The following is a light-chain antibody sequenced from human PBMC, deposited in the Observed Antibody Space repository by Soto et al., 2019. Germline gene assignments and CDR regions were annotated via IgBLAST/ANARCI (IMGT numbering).Light chain of an antibody. J-gene: IGKJ1*01. V-gene: IGKV1-9*01. CDR3: QQRSNWWT. CDR2: DAS. Sequence: IQLTQSPSSLSASVGDRVTITCRASQGISSYLGWYQQKPGKAPNLLIYDASTLHSGVPSRFSGGGSGTDFTLTISSLEPEDFAVYYCQQRSNWWTFGQGTKVDIK. CDR1: QGISSY.